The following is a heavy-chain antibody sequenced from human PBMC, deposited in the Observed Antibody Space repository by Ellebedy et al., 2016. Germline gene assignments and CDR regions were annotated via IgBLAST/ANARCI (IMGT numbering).Heavy chain of an antibody. CDR1: GFSVRQYG. Sequence: GGSLRLXXAASGFSVRQYGMNWVRQTPGKGLEWVSYISPSGAILYAGSVKGRFAISRDIDKNSLYLQMNSLRVEDTAVYYCARVSGEVAGKGDYWGQGTLVAVSS. V-gene: IGHV3-48*01. J-gene: IGHJ4*02. CDR3: ARVSGEVAGKGDY. CDR2: ISPSGAI. D-gene: IGHD6-19*01.